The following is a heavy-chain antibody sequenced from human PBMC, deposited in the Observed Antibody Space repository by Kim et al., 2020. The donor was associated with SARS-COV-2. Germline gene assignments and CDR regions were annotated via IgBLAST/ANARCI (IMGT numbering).Heavy chain of an antibody. V-gene: IGHV4-31*02. Sequence: TPALNSRFTISVDTSKNQFSLKLGSVTAADTAVYYCARGGVPLLWYRFDDWGQGTLVTVSS. J-gene: IGHJ4*02. CDR3: ARGGVPLLWYRFDD. D-gene: IGHD3-10*01.